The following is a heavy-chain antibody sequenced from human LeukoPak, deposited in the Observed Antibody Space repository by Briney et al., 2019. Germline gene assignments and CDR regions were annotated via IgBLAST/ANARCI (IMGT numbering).Heavy chain of an antibody. Sequence: SETLSLTCSVSGGSINSGTYYWNWIRQPAGKGLEWIGRIYTSGSTNYNPSLKSRVTMSVDTSKNQLSLKVGSVTAADTAVYYCARHDVTEVAFDIWGQGTMVTVSS. CDR1: GGSINSGTYY. CDR2: IYTSGST. V-gene: IGHV4-61*02. J-gene: IGHJ3*02. CDR3: ARHDVTEVAFDI.